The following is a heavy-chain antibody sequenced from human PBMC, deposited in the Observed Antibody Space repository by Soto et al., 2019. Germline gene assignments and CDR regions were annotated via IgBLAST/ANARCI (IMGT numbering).Heavy chain of an antibody. V-gene: IGHV1-69*02. J-gene: IGHJ6*03. CDR1: GGTFSSYT. CDR3: ARGPRATVTTYYYYYYMDV. Sequence: SVKVSCKASGGTFSSYTIGWVRQAPGQGLEWMGRIIPILGIANYAQKFQGRVTITADKSTSTAYMELSSLRSEDTAVYYCARGPRATVTTYYYYYYMDVWGKGTTVTVSS. D-gene: IGHD4-4*01. CDR2: IIPILGIA.